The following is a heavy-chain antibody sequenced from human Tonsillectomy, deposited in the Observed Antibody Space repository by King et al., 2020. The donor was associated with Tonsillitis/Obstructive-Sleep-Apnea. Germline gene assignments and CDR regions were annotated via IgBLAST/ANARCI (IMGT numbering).Heavy chain of an antibody. Sequence: VQLVESGGGLVQPGRSLRLSCVASGFTFKDYAMHWVRQAPGKGLEWVSGISWNSGSVAYADSVKGRFTLSRDNAKNSLYLEMNSLRPEDTALYYCATDLIIAVSGTPGDTFDIWGQGTMVTVSS. CDR3: ATDLIIAVSGTPGDTFDI. J-gene: IGHJ3*02. CDR2: ISWNSGSV. D-gene: IGHD6-13*01. V-gene: IGHV3-9*01. CDR1: GFTFKDYA.